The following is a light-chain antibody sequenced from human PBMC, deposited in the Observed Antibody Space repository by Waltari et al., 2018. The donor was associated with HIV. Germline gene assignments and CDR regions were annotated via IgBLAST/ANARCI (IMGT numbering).Light chain of an antibody. J-gene: IGKJ5*01. Sequence: EVVMTQSPATLSVSPGAGVTLSCRASQSIGWRLAWYQQKPGQAPRLLIYGASNRDSGIPVRFSGSGSGTDFTLTISSVQSEDCAVYYCQQYNNWPPITFGQGTRLEIK. CDR1: QSIGWR. CDR3: QQYNNWPPIT. CDR2: GAS. V-gene: IGKV3-15*01.